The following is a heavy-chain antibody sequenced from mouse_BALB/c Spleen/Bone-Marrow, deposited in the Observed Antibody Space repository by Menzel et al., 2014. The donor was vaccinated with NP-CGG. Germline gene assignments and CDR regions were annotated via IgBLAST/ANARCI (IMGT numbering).Heavy chain of an antibody. CDR1: GYAFTNYW. CDR3: TRRRSLDY. V-gene: IGHV1-63*01. J-gene: IGHJ2*01. CDR2: IYPGSGNT. Sequence: VQLQQSGTELVRPGTSVKISCKASGYAFTNYWLGWVKQRPGHGLEWIGDIYPGSGNTYHNEKFKGKATLTADKSSSTAYMQLSGLTSEDSAVYFCTRRRSLDYWGQGTTLTVSS.